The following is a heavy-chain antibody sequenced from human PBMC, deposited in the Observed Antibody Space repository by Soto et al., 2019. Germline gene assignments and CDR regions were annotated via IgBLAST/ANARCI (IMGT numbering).Heavy chain of an antibody. CDR2: IFYSGST. Sequence: SETLSLTCTVSGGSISSYDWSWIRQPPGKGLEWIGYIFYSGSTNYNPSLKSRVTISVDTSKNQFSPKLSSVTAADTAVYYCARRYSSSSDYWGQGTLVTVSS. J-gene: IGHJ4*02. V-gene: IGHV4-59*08. CDR3: ARRYSSSSDY. CDR1: GGSISSYD. D-gene: IGHD6-13*01.